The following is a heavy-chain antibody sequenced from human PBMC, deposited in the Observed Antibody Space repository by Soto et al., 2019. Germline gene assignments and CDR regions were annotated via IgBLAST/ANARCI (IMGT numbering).Heavy chain of an antibody. CDR2: IYYSGST. J-gene: IGHJ5*02. Sequence: SETLSLTCTVSGGSISSYYWSWIRQPPGKGLEWIGYIYYSGSTNYNPSLKSRVTISVDTSKNQFSLKLSSVTAADTAVYYCARHWIAGSSIPWGQGTLVTVSS. V-gene: IGHV4-59*01. CDR1: GGSISSYY. CDR3: ARHWIAGSSIP. D-gene: IGHD2-21*01.